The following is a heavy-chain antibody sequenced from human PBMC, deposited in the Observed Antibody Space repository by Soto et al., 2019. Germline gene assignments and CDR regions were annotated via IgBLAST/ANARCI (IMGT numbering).Heavy chain of an antibody. D-gene: IGHD1-1*01. Sequence: GESLKISCKGSGYSFTSYWIGWVRQMPGKGLEWMGIVYPGDSDTRYSPSFQGQVTISADKSISTAYLQWSSLKASDTEMYYCARLAQTRVHLEHDAGSGYYGMDVWGQGTPVTLS. V-gene: IGHV5-51*01. CDR3: ARLAQTRVHLEHDAGSGYYGMDV. CDR2: VYPGDSDT. J-gene: IGHJ6*02. CDR1: GYSFTSYW.